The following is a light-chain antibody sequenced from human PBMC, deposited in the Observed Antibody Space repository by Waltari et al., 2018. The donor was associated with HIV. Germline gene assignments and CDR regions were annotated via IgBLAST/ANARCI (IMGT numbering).Light chain of an antibody. V-gene: IGLV10-54*04. Sequence: QAGLTQPPSVSKGLRQTATLTCTGNSNNVGFQGAAWLQQRQGTPPKLLSYRNNNRPSGISERFSASRSGNTASLTITGLQPEDEADYYCSAWDSSLNIWMFGGGTKLTVL. J-gene: IGLJ3*02. CDR1: SNNVGFQG. CDR2: RNN. CDR3: SAWDSSLNIWM.